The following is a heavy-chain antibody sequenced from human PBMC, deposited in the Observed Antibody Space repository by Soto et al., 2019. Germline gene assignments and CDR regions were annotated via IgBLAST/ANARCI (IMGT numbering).Heavy chain of an antibody. V-gene: IGHV4-30-4*01. J-gene: IGHJ6*02. CDR3: ARDRPMGDYVWGSYRSYYYYYGMAV. CDR2: IYYSGST. D-gene: IGHD3-16*02. CDR1: GGSISSGDYY. Sequence: QVQLQESGPGLVKPSQTLSLTCTVSGGSISSGDYYWSWIRQPPGKGLEWIGYIYYSGSTYYNPSLQSRVTISVDPSKYQVSLKLSSVTAADTAVYYCARDRPMGDYVWGSYRSYYYYYGMAVWGQGTTVTVSS.